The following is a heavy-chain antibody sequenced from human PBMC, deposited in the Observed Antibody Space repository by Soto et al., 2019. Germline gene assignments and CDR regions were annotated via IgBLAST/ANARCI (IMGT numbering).Heavy chain of an antibody. J-gene: IGHJ3*02. CDR1: GGSISSYY. CDR3: ARDTLGYCSGGSCSPAFDI. Sequence: SETLSLTCTVSGGSISSYYSSWIRQLPGKGLEWIGYLYYSGSTNYNPSLKSRVTISVDTSKNQFSLKLSSVTAADTAVYYCARDTLGYCSGGSCSPAFDIWGQGTMVTVSS. CDR2: LYYSGST. D-gene: IGHD2-15*01. V-gene: IGHV4-59*01.